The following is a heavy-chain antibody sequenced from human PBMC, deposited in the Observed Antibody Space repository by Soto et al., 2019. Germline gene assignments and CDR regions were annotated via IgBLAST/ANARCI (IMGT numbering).Heavy chain of an antibody. J-gene: IGHJ6*02. D-gene: IGHD4-17*01. Sequence: SETLSLTCTVAGGSIDSGDYYWSWIRQPPGKGLEWIGYIYYSGSTYYNPSLRSRVSMSVDKSNNHFSLKVSSVTAADTAIYYCARVYGNYGMDVWGQGTTVTVSS. CDR2: IYYSGST. CDR1: GGSIDSGDYY. V-gene: IGHV4-30-4*01. CDR3: ARVYGNYGMDV.